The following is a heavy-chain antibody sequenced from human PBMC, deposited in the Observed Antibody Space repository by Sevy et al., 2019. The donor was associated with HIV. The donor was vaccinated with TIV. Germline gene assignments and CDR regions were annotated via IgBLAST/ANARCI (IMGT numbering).Heavy chain of an antibody. V-gene: IGHV4-59*01. J-gene: IGHJ6*03. CDR1: GGSISSYY. D-gene: IGHD5-18*01. CDR2: IYYSGST. Sequence: EILSLTCTVSGGSISSYYWSWIRQPPGKGLEWIGYIYYSGSTNYNPSLKSRVTISLDTSKNQFSLKLSSVTAAATAVYYCARDGARDSYGTNYYYYYMDVWGKGTTVTASS. CDR3: ARDGARDSYGTNYYYYYMDV.